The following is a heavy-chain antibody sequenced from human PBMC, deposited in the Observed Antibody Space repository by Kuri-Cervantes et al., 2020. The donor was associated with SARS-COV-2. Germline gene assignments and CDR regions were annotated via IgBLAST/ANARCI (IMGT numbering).Heavy chain of an antibody. CDR1: GFSFSYYG. Sequence: GESLKISCAASGFSFSYYGMHWVRQAPGKRLEWVAFIRSGGSDKYYADSVKGRFTISSDNSKHTLFLQLSSLRPEDTAVYYCARLGWPSYYFDYWGQGTLVTVSS. CDR3: ARLGWPSYYFDY. CDR2: IRSGGSDK. D-gene: IGHD2-15*01. J-gene: IGHJ4*02. V-gene: IGHV3-30*02.